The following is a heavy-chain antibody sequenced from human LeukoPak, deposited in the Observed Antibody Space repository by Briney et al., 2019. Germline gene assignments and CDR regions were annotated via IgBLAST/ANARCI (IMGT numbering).Heavy chain of an antibody. CDR1: GLTFSSDA. CDR3: AKDRRIQLWLGFDY. Sequence: PGGSLRLSCAASGLTFSSDAMSWVRQAPGRGREWVSAISGSGGSTYYADSVKGWFTISRDNSKNTLYLQMNSLRAEDTAVYYCAKDRRIQLWLGFDYWGQGTLVTVSS. D-gene: IGHD5-18*01. V-gene: IGHV3-23*01. J-gene: IGHJ4*02. CDR2: ISGSGGST.